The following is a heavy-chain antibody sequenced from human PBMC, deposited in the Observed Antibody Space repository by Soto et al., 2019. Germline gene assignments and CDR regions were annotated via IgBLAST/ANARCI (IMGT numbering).Heavy chain of an antibody. V-gene: IGHV3-30*18. Sequence: GGSLRLSCAASGFTFSGYGMHWVRQAPGKGLEWVAVISYDGSNKYYADSVKGRFTISRDNSKNTLYLQMNSLRAEDTAVYYCAKDPSSGWYGYFDYWGQGTLVTVSS. CDR2: ISYDGSNK. J-gene: IGHJ4*02. CDR3: AKDPSSGWYGYFDY. D-gene: IGHD6-19*01. CDR1: GFTFSGYG.